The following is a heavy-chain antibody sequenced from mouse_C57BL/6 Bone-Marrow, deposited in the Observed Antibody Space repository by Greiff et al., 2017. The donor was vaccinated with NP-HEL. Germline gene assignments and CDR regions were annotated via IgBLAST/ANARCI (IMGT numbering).Heavy chain of an antibody. CDR2: IDPEDGET. Sequence: VQLQQSGAELVKPGASVKLSCTASGFNITDYYMHWVKQRTEQGLEWIGRIDPEDGETKYAPKFQGKATLTADTSSNTAYLQLSSLTSEDTAVYYCAREDDLDYWGQGTTLTVSS. D-gene: IGHD2-3*01. V-gene: IGHV14-2*01. CDR3: AREDDLDY. CDR1: GFNITDYY. J-gene: IGHJ2*01.